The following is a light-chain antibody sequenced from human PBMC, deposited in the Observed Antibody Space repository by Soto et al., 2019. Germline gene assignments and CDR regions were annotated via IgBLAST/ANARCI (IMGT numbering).Light chain of an antibody. CDR1: ESLSTY. V-gene: IGKV3-15*01. CDR3: QSYNDWPFT. J-gene: IGKJ2*01. CDR2: GAS. Sequence: EIVMTQSPATLSVSPGERVTLSCRASESLSTYLAGYQQKPGQAPRLLLYGASTKATGIPARFSGSGSATDFTLTISSLQSEDFAVYYCQSYNDWPFTFGQGTKLEI.